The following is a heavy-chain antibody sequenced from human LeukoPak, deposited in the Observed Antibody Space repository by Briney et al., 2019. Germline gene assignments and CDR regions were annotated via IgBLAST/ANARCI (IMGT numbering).Heavy chain of an antibody. CDR2: IDPSDGTR. J-gene: IGHJ4*02. V-gene: IGHV1-46*01. CDR3: AREQGSTGYFEY. D-gene: IGHD2-2*01. CDR1: GNIFTSSY. Sequence: GASVKVSCKASGNIFTSSYTHWVRQAPGQGLEWMGVIDPSDGTRNYAQKFQGRVTMTRDMSTSTVYMDLSSLRSEDTAVYYCAREQGSTGYFEYWGQGTLVTVSS.